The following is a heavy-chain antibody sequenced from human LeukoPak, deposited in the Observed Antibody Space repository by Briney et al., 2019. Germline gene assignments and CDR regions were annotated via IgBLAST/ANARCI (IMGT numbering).Heavy chain of an antibody. CDR1: GYTFTNYF. CDR2: MNPNSGNT. D-gene: IGHD3-22*01. CDR3: ALYYYDSSGYDMEGDAFDI. V-gene: IGHV1-8*02. Sequence: GASVKVSCKASGYTFTNYFIHWVRQAPGQGLEWMGWMNPNSGNTGYAQKFQGRVTMTRNTSISTAYMELSSLRSEDTAVYYCALYYYDSSGYDMEGDAFDIWGQGTMVTVSS. J-gene: IGHJ3*02.